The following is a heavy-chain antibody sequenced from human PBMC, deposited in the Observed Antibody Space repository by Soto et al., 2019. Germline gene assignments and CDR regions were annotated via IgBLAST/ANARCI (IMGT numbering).Heavy chain of an antibody. D-gene: IGHD6-13*01. CDR1: GFTFNSYT. V-gene: IGHV3-23*01. J-gene: IGHJ5*02. CDR3: AKGSWYNWFDP. Sequence: PGGSLRLSCAASGFTFNSYTMAWVRQAPGKGLEWVSAISGSGGSTYYADSVKGRFTISRDNSKNTLYLQMNSLRAGDTAVYYCAKGSWYNWFDPWGQGTLVTVS. CDR2: ISGSGGST.